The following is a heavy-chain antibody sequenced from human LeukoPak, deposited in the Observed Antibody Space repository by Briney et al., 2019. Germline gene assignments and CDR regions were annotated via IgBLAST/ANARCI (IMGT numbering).Heavy chain of an antibody. Sequence: ASVKVSCKASGYTFTGYYMHWVRQAPGQGLEWMGWINPNSGGTNPAQKFQGRVTMTRDTSISTAYMELSRLRSDDTAVYYCARDTARITIFGVAKYMDVWGKGTTVTVSS. CDR2: INPNSGGT. J-gene: IGHJ6*03. D-gene: IGHD3-3*01. CDR3: ARDTARITIFGVAKYMDV. V-gene: IGHV1-2*02. CDR1: GYTFTGYY.